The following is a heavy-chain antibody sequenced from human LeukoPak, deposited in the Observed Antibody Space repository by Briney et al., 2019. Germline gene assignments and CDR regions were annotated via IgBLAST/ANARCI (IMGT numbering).Heavy chain of an antibody. CDR1: AFTFSSYW. Sequence: GGSLRLSCAASAFTFSSYWMSWVRQAPGKGLEWVANIKQDGSEKYYVDSVKGRFTISRDNSKNTLYLQMNSLRAEDTAVYFCARERQDTIVHSGAFDIWGQGTMVTVSS. D-gene: IGHD3-10*01. CDR2: IKQDGSEK. J-gene: IGHJ3*02. CDR3: ARERQDTIVHSGAFDI. V-gene: IGHV3-7*01.